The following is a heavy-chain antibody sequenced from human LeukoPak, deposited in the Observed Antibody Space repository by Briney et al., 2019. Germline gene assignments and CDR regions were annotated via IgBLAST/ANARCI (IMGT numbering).Heavy chain of an antibody. J-gene: IGHJ3*02. D-gene: IGHD5-24*01. CDR3: ARDGSEMATKRRNAFDI. CDR2: IYTSGST. V-gene: IGHV4-4*07. CDR1: GGSISSYY. Sequence: SETLSFTCTVSGGSISSYYWSWIRQPAGKGLEWIGRIYTSGSTNYNPSLKSRVTMSVDTSKNQFSLKLSSVTAADTAVYYCARDGSEMATKRRNAFDIWGQGTMVTVSS.